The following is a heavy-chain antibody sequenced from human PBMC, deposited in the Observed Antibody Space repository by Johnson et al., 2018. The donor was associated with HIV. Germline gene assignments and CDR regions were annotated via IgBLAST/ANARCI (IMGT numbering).Heavy chain of an antibody. CDR3: ASGIVRSRYDSSGYCHHSTQTYAFDI. D-gene: IGHD3-22*01. CDR1: GFTFSSYA. CDR2: ISYDGSDK. V-gene: IGHV3-30*04. J-gene: IGHJ3*02. Sequence: QVQLVESGGGVVQPGRSLRLSCAASGFTFSSYAMRWVRQAPGKGLEWVAVISYDGSDKYYAESVKGRFTISRDISKDTLYLQMNSLRAEDTAVYYCASGIVRSRYDSSGYCHHSTQTYAFDIWGQGTMVTVSS.